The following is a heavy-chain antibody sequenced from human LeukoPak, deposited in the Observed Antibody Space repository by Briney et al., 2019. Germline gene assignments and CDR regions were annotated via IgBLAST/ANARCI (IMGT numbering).Heavy chain of an antibody. J-gene: IGHJ3*02. CDR1: GGSXSSYY. Sequence: LSLTCXVSGGSXSSYYWSWVRQPAGKGLEWIGRIYTSGSTNYNPSLKSRVTMSVDTSKNQFSLKLSSVTAADTAVYYCARGSVVVPAASAFDIWGQGTMVTVSS. CDR3: ARGSVVVPAASAFDI. D-gene: IGHD2-2*01. CDR2: IYTSGST. V-gene: IGHV4-4*07.